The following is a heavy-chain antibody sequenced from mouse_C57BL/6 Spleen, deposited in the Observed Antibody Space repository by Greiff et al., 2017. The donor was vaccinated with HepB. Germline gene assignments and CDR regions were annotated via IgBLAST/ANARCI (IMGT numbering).Heavy chain of an antibody. CDR3: ARSDSNYEGAWFAY. D-gene: IGHD2-5*01. J-gene: IGHJ3*01. V-gene: IGHV1-76*01. CDR2: IYPGSGNT. CDR1: GYTFTDYY. Sequence: VQLQQSGAELVRPGASVKLSCKASGYTFTDYYINWVKQRPGQGLEWIARIYPGSGNTYYNEKFKGKATLTAEKSSSTAYMQLSSLTSEDSAVYFGARSDSNYEGAWFAYWGQGTLVTVSA.